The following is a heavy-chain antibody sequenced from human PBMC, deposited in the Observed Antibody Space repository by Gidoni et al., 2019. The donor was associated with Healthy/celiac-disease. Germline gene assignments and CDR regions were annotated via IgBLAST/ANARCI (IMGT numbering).Heavy chain of an antibody. D-gene: IGHD2-15*01. CDR3: ARVVVVVAATSYFDY. J-gene: IGHJ4*02. Sequence: QVQLQESGPGLVKPSQTLSLTCTVSVGSICRGGYYWSWIRQHPGKGLEWIGYIYYSGSTYYNPSLKSRVTISVDTSKNQFSLKLSSVTAADTAVYYCARVVVVVAATSYFDYWGQGTLVTVSS. CDR1: VGSICRGGYY. V-gene: IGHV4-31*03. CDR2: IYYSGST.